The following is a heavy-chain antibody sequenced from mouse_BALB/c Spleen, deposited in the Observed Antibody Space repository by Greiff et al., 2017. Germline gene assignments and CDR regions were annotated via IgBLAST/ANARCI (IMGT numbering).Heavy chain of an antibody. V-gene: IGHV14-4*02. CDR3: KWRAITTVGNFDY. CDR2: IDPENGDT. Sequence: VQLQQSGAELVRSGASVKLSCTASGFNIKDYYMHWVKQRPEQGLEWIGWIDPENGDTEYAPKFQGKATMTADTSSNTAYLQLSSLTSEDTAVYYGKWRAITTVGNFDYWGQGTTLTVSS. CDR1: GFNIKDYY. D-gene: IGHD1-1*01. J-gene: IGHJ2*01.